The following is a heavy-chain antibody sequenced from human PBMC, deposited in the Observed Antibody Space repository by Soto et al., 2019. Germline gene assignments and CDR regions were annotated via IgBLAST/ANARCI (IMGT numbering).Heavy chain of an antibody. CDR2: IYYSGST. V-gene: IGHV4-30-4*01. CDR3: ARGLYGSGSYYPDY. Sequence: SETLSLTCTVSGGSISRGEYYWSWIRQPPGKGLEWIGYIYYSGSTYYNPSLKSRVTISVDTSKNQFSLKLSSVTAADTAVYYCARGLYGSGSYYPDYWGQGTLVTVSS. CDR1: GGSISRGEYY. J-gene: IGHJ4*02. D-gene: IGHD3-10*01.